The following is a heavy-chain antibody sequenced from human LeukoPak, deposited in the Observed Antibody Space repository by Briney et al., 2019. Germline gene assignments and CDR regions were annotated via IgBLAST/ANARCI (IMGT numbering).Heavy chain of an antibody. CDR1: GGSISSSSYY. D-gene: IGHD6-13*01. CDR2: IYYSGST. J-gene: IGHJ5*02. V-gene: IGHV4-39*07. CDR3: ARYKIFGQQLNWFDP. Sequence: SETLSLTCTVSGGSISSSSYYWGWIRQPPGKGLEWIGSIYYSGSTYDNPSLKSRVTISVDTSKNQFSLKLSSVTAADTAVYYCARYKIFGQQLNWFDPWGQGTLVTVSS.